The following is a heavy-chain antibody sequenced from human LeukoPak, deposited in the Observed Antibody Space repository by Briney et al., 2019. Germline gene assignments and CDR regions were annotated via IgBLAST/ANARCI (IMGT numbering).Heavy chain of an antibody. J-gene: IGHJ6*02. D-gene: IGHD2-2*01. CDR3: AREKYCSSTSCTRGMDV. V-gene: IGHV3-7*04. CDR1: GFTFSSYW. Sequence: GGSLRLSCAASGFTFSSYWMSWVRQAPGEGLEWVANIKQDGSEKYYVDSVKGRFTISRDNAKNSLYLQMNSLRAEDTAVYYCAREKYCSSTSCTRGMDVWGQGTTVTVSS. CDR2: IKQDGSEK.